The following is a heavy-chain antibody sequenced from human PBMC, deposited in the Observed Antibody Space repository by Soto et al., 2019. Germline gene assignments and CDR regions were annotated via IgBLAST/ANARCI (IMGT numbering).Heavy chain of an antibody. CDR1: GYTFTSYD. D-gene: IGHD3-16*02. CDR3: ARGQVRYGVTLFDY. CDR2: MNPNSGNT. J-gene: IGHJ4*02. Sequence: ASVKVSCKASGYTFTSYDINWVRQATGQGLEWMGWMNPNSGNTGYAQKFQGRVTMTRNTSISTAYMELSSLRSEDTAVYYCARGQVRYGVTLFDYWGQGTLVTVSS. V-gene: IGHV1-8*01.